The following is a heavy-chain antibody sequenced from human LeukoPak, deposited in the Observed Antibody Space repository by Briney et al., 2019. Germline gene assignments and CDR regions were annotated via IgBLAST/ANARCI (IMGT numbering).Heavy chain of an antibody. CDR2: IKQDGSEK. J-gene: IGHJ6*03. CDR1: GFTFSSYW. Sequence: GGSLRLSCAASGFTFSSYWMSWVRQAPGKGLEWVANIKQDGSEKYYVDSVKGRFTISRDNAKNSLFLQMNSLRAEDTAVYYCARSSGFPYYYIDVWGKGTTVTVSS. D-gene: IGHD3-22*01. CDR3: ARSSGFPYYYIDV. V-gene: IGHV3-7*01.